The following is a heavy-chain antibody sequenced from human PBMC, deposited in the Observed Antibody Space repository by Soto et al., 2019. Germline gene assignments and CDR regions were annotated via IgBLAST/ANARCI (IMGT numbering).Heavy chain of an antibody. V-gene: IGHV3-9*01. CDR1: GFTFDDYA. D-gene: IGHD2-15*01. Sequence: VQLVESGGGLVQPGRSLRLSCAASGFTFDDYAMHWVRQAPGKGLEWVSGISWNSGSIGYADSVKGRFTISRDNAKNSLYLQMNSLRAEDTALYYCAKDIGVAATRLFDYWGQGTLVTVSS. J-gene: IGHJ4*02. CDR2: ISWNSGSI. CDR3: AKDIGVAATRLFDY.